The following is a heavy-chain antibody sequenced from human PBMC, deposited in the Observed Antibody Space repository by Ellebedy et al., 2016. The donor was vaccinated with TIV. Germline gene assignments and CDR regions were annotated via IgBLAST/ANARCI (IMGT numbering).Heavy chain of an antibody. Sequence: GESLKISCAASGFTVSNHYMSWVRQAPGKGLEWVSVIYSGGNTFYAESVKGRFTISRDSSQNTLYLQMDSLRAEDTAVYYCASSPSQGYWGQGTLVTVSS. CDR1: GFTVSNHY. V-gene: IGHV3-53*01. CDR2: IYSGGNT. CDR3: ASSPSQGY. J-gene: IGHJ4*02.